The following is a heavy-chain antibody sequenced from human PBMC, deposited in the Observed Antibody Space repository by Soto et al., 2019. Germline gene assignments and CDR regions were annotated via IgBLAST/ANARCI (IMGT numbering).Heavy chain of an antibody. V-gene: IGHV1-69*13. D-gene: IGHD2-2*01. CDR2: IIPIFGTA. J-gene: IGHJ3*02. CDR3: ATDRNYQIAFDI. CDR1: GGTFSSYA. Sequence: SVKVSCKASGGTFSSYAISWVRQAPGQGLEWMGGIIPIFGTANYAQKFQGRVTITADESTGTAYMELSSLRSEDTAVYYCATDRNYQIAFDIWGQGTMVTVSS.